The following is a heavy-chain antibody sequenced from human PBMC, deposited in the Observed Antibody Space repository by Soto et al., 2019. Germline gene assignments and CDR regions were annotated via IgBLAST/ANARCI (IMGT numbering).Heavy chain of an antibody. Sequence: EVQLLDSGGGLVQPGGSLRLSCAAYGFTFSSYAMSWVRQAPGKGLEWVSAISGSGGSTYYADSVKGRFTISRDNSKNTLYLQMNSLRAEDTAVYYCAKVLRTYYDFWSGYYGDYWGQGTLVTVSS. CDR1: GFTFSSYA. CDR2: ISGSGGST. CDR3: AKVLRTYYDFWSGYYGDY. D-gene: IGHD3-3*01. J-gene: IGHJ4*02. V-gene: IGHV3-23*01.